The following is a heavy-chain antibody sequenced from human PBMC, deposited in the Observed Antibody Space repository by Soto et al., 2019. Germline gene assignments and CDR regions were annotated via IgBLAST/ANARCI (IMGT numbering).Heavy chain of an antibody. D-gene: IGHD2-15*01. V-gene: IGHV1-69*13. CDR2: IIPIFGTA. J-gene: IGHJ6*02. CDR1: GGTFSSYA. Sequence: ASVKVSCKASGGTFSSYAISWVRQAPGQGLEWTGGIIPIFGTANYAQKFQGRVTITADESTSTAYMELSSLRSEDTAVYYCARDTVLGYCSGGSCWVGPYYYYGMDVWGQGTTVTVSS. CDR3: ARDTVLGYCSGGSCWVGPYYYYGMDV.